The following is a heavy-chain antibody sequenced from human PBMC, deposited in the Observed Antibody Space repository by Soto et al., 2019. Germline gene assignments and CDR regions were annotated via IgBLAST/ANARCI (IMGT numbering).Heavy chain of an antibody. Sequence: SETLSLTCTVSGGSISSGDYYWSWIRQPPGKGLEWIGYIYYSGDTYYNPSLKSRVTISVDTSRNQFSLKLTSVTAAETAVYYCARWLLVRDAFDLWGQGTMVTVSS. CDR1: GGSISSGDYY. CDR2: IYYSGDT. V-gene: IGHV4-30-4*01. CDR3: ARWLLVRDAFDL. D-gene: IGHD5-18*01. J-gene: IGHJ3*01.